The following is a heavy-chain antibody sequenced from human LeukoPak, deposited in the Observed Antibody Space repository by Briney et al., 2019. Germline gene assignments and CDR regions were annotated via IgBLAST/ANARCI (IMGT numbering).Heavy chain of an antibody. V-gene: IGHV3-7*01. D-gene: IGHD3-22*01. CDR1: GFTFSSYW. J-gene: IGHJ4*02. Sequence: GGSLRLSCAASGFTFSSYWMSWVRQAPGKGLEWVANIKQDGRGKYYVDSVKGRFTISRDKAKNSLYLQMNSLRAEDTAVYYCARDKPDSSGYYVGTDYWGQGTLVTVSS. CDR3: ARDKPDSSGYYVGTDY. CDR2: IKQDGRGK.